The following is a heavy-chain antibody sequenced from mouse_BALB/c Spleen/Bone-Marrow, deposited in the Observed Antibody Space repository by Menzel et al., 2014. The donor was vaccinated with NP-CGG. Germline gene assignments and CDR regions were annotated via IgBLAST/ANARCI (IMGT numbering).Heavy chain of an antibody. D-gene: IGHD2-4*01. CDR2: ISSGGSYT. J-gene: IGHJ3*01. CDR3: ARQDYDWFAY. Sequence: EVQGVESGGDLVKPGGSLKLSCVASGFTFSSYGMSWVRQTPDKRLEWVATISSGGSYTYYPDSVKGRFTISRDNAKNTLYLQMSSLKSEDTAMYYCARQDYDWFAYWGQGTLVTVSA. CDR1: GFTFSSYG. V-gene: IGHV5-6*01.